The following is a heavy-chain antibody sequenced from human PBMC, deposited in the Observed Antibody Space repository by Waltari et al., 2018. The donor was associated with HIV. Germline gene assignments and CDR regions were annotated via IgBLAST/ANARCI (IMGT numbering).Heavy chain of an antibody. D-gene: IGHD7-27*01. V-gene: IGHV3-48*01. J-gene: IGHJ4*02. CDR2: ISRSSRSI. CDR3: ARDINGGWGY. CDR1: GFTFSNYT. Sequence: EVQLVESGGGLVQPGGSLRLSCAASGFTFSNYTMNWVRQDPGKGLEWVSYISRSSRSIFYADSVKGRFTISRDNAKNSLYLQMNSLRVEDTAVYYCARDINGGWGYCGQGTLVTVAS.